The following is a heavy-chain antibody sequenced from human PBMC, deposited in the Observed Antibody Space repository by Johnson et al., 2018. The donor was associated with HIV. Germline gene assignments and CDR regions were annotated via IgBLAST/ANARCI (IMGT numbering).Heavy chain of an antibody. J-gene: IGHJ3*02. CDR2: ISWNSGSI. CDR3: AKDLRIAVAGVAFDI. D-gene: IGHD6-19*01. V-gene: IGHV3-9*01. CDR1: GFTFDDYA. Sequence: VQLVESGGGVVQPGRSLRLSCAASGFTFDDYAMHWVRQAPGKGLEWVSGISWNSGSIGYADYVKGRFTISRDNAKNSLYLQMNSLRAEDTALYYCAKDLRIAVAGVAFDIWGQGTMVTVSS.